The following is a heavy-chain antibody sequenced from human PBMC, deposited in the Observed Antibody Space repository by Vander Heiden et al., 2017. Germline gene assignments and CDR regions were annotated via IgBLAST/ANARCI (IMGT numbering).Heavy chain of an antibody. D-gene: IGHD6-25*01. V-gene: IGHV3-21*01. CDR1: GFTFSSYS. J-gene: IGHJ4*02. CDR3: ARERGIVAD. CDR2: ISSSRRYR. Sequence: EVQLVESGGGLVKPGGSLRLSCAASGFTFSSYSMNWVRQAPGKGLEWVSSISSSRRYRDDADSVKGRFTISRDNAKNSLYMKMNSLRAEDTAVYYCARERGIVADWGQGTLVTVSS.